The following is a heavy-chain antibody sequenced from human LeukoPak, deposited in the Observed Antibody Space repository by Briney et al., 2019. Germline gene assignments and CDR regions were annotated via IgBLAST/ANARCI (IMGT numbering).Heavy chain of an antibody. CDR1: GYTFTGYY. CDR3: ARDKPGNYYDSSGYPLERGMDV. J-gene: IGHJ6*02. CDR2: INPSGGST. V-gene: IGHV1-46*01. Sequence: ASVKVSCKASGYTFTGYYMHWVRQAPGQGLEWMGIINPSGGSTSYAQKFQGRVTMTRDTSTSIVYMELSSLRSEDTAVYYCARDKPGNYYDSSGYPLERGMDVWGQGTTVTVSS. D-gene: IGHD3-22*01.